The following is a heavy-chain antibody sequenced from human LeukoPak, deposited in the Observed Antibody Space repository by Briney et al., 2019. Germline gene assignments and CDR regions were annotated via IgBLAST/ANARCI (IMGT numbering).Heavy chain of an antibody. CDR3: ARIIDIVATFDY. CDR1: GFTFSSYA. D-gene: IGHD5-12*01. Sequence: QPGRSLRLSCAASGFTFSSYAMHWVRQAPGKGLEWVAVISYDGSNKYYADSVKGRFTISRDNSKNTLYLQMNSLRAEDTAVHYCARIIDIVATFDYWGQGTLVTVSS. J-gene: IGHJ4*02. CDR2: ISYDGSNK. V-gene: IGHV3-30*04.